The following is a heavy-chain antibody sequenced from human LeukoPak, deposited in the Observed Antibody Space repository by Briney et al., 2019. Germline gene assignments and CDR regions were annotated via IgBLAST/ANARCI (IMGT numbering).Heavy chain of an antibody. CDR1: GGSITSYF. CDR3: ARHVGGTTYDY. CDR2: ISYSGNT. V-gene: IGHV4-59*08. Sequence: SQTLSLTCTVSGGSITSYFWSWIRQPPGKGLEWIGYISYSGNTNYNPPLKSRVTISVDTSKIQFSLKLNSVTAADTAVYYCARHVGGTTYDYWGQGTLVTVSS. J-gene: IGHJ4*02. D-gene: IGHD1-14*01.